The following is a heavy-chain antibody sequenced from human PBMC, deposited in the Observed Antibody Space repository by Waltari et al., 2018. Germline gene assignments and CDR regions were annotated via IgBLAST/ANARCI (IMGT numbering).Heavy chain of an antibody. CDR3: ARADTSTSYFYYYMDV. CDR1: GGSTSTYY. V-gene: IGHV4-59*01. Sequence: QVQLQESGPGLVKPSETLSLTCTVSGGSTSTYYWSWVRQYPGKGLEWIGYIHYSGSSAYNPSLRSRVPMSLDPPSNHFSLRLRSVTAADAARYYCARADTSTSYFYYYMDVWGKGTTVTVSS. J-gene: IGHJ6*03. D-gene: IGHD1-26*01. CDR2: IHYSGSS.